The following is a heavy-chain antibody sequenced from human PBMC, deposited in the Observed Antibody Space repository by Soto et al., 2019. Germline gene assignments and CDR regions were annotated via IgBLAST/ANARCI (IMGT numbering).Heavy chain of an antibody. D-gene: IGHD3-3*01. V-gene: IGHV4-59*01. CDR2: IYYSGST. CDR1: GGSIRSYY. CDR3: ARDSSQKYYDFWSGYYGCYYYMDV. Sequence: SETLSLTCTVSGGSIRSYYWSWIRQPPGKGLEWIGYIYYSGSTNYNPSLKSRVTISVDTSKNQFSLKLSSVTAADTAVYYCARDSSQKYYDFWSGYYGCYYYMDVWGKGTTVTVSS. J-gene: IGHJ6*03.